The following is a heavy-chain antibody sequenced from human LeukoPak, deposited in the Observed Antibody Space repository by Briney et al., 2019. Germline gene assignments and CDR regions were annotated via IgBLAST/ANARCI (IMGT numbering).Heavy chain of an antibody. J-gene: IGHJ4*02. CDR2: ISAYNGNT. CDR1: GYTFTSYG. CDR3: ARGLIYDSSGYYPDY. V-gene: IGHV1-18*01. Sequence: ASVKVSCXASGYTFTSYGISWVRQAPGQGLEWMGWISAYNGNTNYAQKPQGRVTMTTDTSTSTAYMELRSLRSDDTAVYYCARGLIYDSSGYYPDYWGQGTLVTVSS. D-gene: IGHD3-22*01.